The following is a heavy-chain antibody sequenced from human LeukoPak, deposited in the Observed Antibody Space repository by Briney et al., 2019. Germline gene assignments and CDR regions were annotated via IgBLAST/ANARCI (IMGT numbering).Heavy chain of an antibody. CDR3: ARRLGRADY. J-gene: IGHJ4*02. V-gene: IGHV4-39*01. Sequence: SETLSLTCTVSGGSISSSYYYWGWIRQPSGKGLEWIGSIYYSGSTYYNPSLKSRVTISVDTSKNQFSLKLRSVTAADTAVYYCARRLGRADYWGQGTLVTVSS. CDR1: GGSISSSYYY. CDR2: IYYSGST. D-gene: IGHD3-10*01.